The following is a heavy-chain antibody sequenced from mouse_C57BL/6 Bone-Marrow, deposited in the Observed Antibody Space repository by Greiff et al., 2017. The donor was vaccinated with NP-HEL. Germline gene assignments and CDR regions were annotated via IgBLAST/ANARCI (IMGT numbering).Heavy chain of an antibody. D-gene: IGHD3-2*01. CDR2: IRNKANGYTT. J-gene: IGHJ4*01. CDR3: ARYETAGAMDY. Sequence: EVHLVESGGGLVQPGGSLSLSCAASGFTFTDYYMSWVRQPPGKALEWLGFIRNKANGYTTEYSASVKGRFTISRDNSQSILYLQMNALRAEDSATYYCARYETAGAMDYWGQGTSVTVSS. CDR1: GFTFTDYY. V-gene: IGHV7-3*01.